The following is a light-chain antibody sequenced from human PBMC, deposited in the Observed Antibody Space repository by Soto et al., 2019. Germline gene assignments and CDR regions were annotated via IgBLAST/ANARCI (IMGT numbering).Light chain of an antibody. CDR3: QSYDSSLSGSV. CDR2: GNS. V-gene: IGLV1-40*01. J-gene: IGLJ1*01. CDR1: RSKIGTDYD. Sequence: QSVLTQPPSVSGAPGPRVTISCTGRRSKIGTDYDVHWYQQLPGTAPRLLIYGNSNRPSGVPDRFSGSKSGTSASLAITGLQAEDEADYYCQSYDSSLSGSVFGTGTKVTVL.